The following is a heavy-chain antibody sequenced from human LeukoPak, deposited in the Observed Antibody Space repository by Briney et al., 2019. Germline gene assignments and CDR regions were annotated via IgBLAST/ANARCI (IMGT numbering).Heavy chain of an antibody. CDR3: ARESSSDYMDV. Sequence: GGTLRLSCAASEFTFSNYDMSWVRQAPGKGLEWVSSISSSSSYIYYADSVKGRFTISRDNAENSLYLQMNSLRAEDTAVYYCARESSSDYMDVWGKGTTVTVSS. CDR2: ISSSSSYI. V-gene: IGHV3-21*01. D-gene: IGHD6-6*01. CDR1: EFTFSNYD. J-gene: IGHJ6*03.